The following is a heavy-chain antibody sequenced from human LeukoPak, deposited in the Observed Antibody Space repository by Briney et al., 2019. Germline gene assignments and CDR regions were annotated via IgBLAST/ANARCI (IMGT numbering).Heavy chain of an antibody. CDR2: IKQDGSEK. Sequence: GGSLRLSCAVSGFTLSSYWMSWVRPAPGKGLEWVANIKQDGSEKYYVDSVKGRFTISRDNAKNSLYLQMNSLRAEDTALYYCARVFGSIAAAGNNYWGQGTLVTVSS. D-gene: IGHD6-13*01. CDR1: GFTLSSYW. J-gene: IGHJ4*02. CDR3: ARVFGSIAAAGNNY. V-gene: IGHV3-7*03.